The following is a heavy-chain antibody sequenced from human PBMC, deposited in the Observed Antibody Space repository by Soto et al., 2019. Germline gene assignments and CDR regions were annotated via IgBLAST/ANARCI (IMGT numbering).Heavy chain of an antibody. D-gene: IGHD7-27*01. CDR1: GFILSDCA. V-gene: IGHV3-48*01. J-gene: IGHJ6*03. CDR3: ARDLSWGSNWYYYMDV. Sequence: AGGSLRLSCATSGFILSDCAMNWVRQAPGKGLEWVSYISSSSSVIDYADSVKGRFTVSRDNAGNSLYLQMNSLRAEDTAVYYCARDLSWGSNWYYYMDVWGKGTTVTVSS. CDR2: ISSSSSVI.